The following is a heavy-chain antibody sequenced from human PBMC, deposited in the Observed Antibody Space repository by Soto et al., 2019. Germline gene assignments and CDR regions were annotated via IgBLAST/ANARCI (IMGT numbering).Heavy chain of an antibody. CDR2: IFPIDSDT. D-gene: IGHD2-21*02. Sequence: PGESLKISCKGSGYTFTRNWIGWVRQMPGKCLEWMGIIFPIDSDTRYSPSSHGQVTISADNSISTAYLQWSSLKASDTAIYYCAAPGGRDFNAFDVWGQGTMVTVSS. CDR3: AAPGGRDFNAFDV. CDR1: GYTFTRNW. V-gene: IGHV5-51*01. J-gene: IGHJ3*01.